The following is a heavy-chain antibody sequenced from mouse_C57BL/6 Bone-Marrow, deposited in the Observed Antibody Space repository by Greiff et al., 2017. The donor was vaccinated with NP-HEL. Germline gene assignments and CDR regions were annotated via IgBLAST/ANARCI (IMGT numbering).Heavy chain of an antibody. CDR1: GYTFTSYW. V-gene: IGHV1-61*01. Sequence: VQLQQPGAELVRPGSSVKLSCKASGYTFTSYWMDWVKQRPGQGLEWIGNIYPSDSETHYNQKFKDKATLTVDKSSSTAYMQLSSLTSEDSAVYYCARGGYDYLFDYWGQGTTLTVSS. J-gene: IGHJ2*01. CDR2: IYPSDSET. CDR3: ARGGYDYLFDY. D-gene: IGHD2-4*01.